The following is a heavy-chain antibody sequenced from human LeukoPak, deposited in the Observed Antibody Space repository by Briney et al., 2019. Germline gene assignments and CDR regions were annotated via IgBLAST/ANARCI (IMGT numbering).Heavy chain of an antibody. V-gene: IGHV3-66*02. Sequence: AGSLRLSCAASGFTVSSNYMSWVRQAPGKELEWVSVIYSGGSTYYADSVQGRFTISRDNSKNTLYLQMNSLRAEDTAVYYCARGSTVTTYGAFDYWGQGTLVTVSS. CDR3: ARGSTVTTYGAFDY. CDR2: IYSGGST. J-gene: IGHJ4*02. CDR1: GFTVSSNY. D-gene: IGHD4-17*01.